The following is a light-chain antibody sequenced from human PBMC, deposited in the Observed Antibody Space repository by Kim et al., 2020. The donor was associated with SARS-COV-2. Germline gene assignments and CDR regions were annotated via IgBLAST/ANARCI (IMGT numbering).Light chain of an antibody. V-gene: IGLV7-43*01. Sequence: QAVVTQEPSLTVSPGGTVTRTCASSTGAVTTAYWPNWFQQKPGQPPRALIYDTNSRHSWTPGRFSGSLIGGQAALTLSGVQPEDEAEYYCLLFYRGTWVFGGGTKLTVL. CDR3: LLFYRGTWV. CDR1: TGAVTTAYW. J-gene: IGLJ3*02. CDR2: DTN.